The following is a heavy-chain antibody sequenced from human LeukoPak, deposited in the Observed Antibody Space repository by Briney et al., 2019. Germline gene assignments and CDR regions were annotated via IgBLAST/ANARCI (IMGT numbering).Heavy chain of an antibody. V-gene: IGHV3-7*01. D-gene: IGHD3-10*01. Sequence: GGSLRLSCEASGFTFSSYWMTWVRQAPGKGLEWVANIKQDGSDKYYVDSVKGRFTISRDNAKNSLYLQMNRLRAEDTAVYYCARTGFPMVRAPPDWFDPWGQGTLVTVSS. CDR1: GFTFSSYW. J-gene: IGHJ5*02. CDR2: IKQDGSDK. CDR3: ARTGFPMVRAPPDWFDP.